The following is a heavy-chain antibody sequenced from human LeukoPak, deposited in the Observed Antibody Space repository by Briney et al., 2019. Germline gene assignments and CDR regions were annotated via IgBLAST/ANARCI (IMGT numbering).Heavy chain of an antibody. CDR2: ISGTSRTI. D-gene: IGHD6-13*01. Sequence: GSLRLSCVASGFTFNKYSMNWVRQAPGKGLQWLSYISGTSRTIYYADYVKGRFAISRDNAKNSLYLQMTSLRAEDTALYYCARDAVLRNIAAAGYFDYWGQGTLVTVSS. J-gene: IGHJ4*02. V-gene: IGHV3-48*04. CDR1: GFTFNKYS. CDR3: ARDAVLRNIAAAGYFDY.